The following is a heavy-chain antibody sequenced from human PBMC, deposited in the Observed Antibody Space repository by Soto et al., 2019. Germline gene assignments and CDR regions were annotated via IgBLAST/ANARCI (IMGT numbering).Heavy chain of an antibody. CDR1: GFTFSSDS. Sequence: EVQLVESGGGLVKPGGSLRLSCAASGFTFSSDSMNWVRQAPGKGLEWVSSISSSSSYIYYAESVTGRFTISRDNAKNSLYLQMNSLRAEDTAVYYCARDGITVTTGYYYYGMDVWGQGTTVTVSS. J-gene: IGHJ6*02. CDR2: ISSSSSYI. V-gene: IGHV3-21*01. CDR3: ARDGITVTTGYYYYGMDV. D-gene: IGHD4-4*01.